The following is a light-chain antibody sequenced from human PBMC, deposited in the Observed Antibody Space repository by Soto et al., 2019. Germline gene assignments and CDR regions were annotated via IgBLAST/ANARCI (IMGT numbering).Light chain of an antibody. CDR3: QQYNDWQWT. CDR2: GAS. CDR1: QSVSSN. Sequence: EIVMTQSPATLSVSPGEKATLSCRASQSVSSNLAWYQQKPGQAPRLLIYGASTRATGIPVRFSGSGSGTEFTLTISSLQSEDFAVYYCQQYNDWQWTFGQGTKVEIK. V-gene: IGKV3-15*01. J-gene: IGKJ1*01.